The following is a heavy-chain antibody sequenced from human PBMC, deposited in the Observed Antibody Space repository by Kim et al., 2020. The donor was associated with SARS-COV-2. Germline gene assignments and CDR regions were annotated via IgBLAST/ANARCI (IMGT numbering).Heavy chain of an antibody. CDR3: AREPYYYDSSGSIDY. D-gene: IGHD3-22*01. Sequence: DSVKGRFTISRDNAKNSLYLQMNSLRDEDTAVYYCAREPYYYDSSGSIDYWGQGTLVTVSS. J-gene: IGHJ4*02. V-gene: IGHV3-48*02.